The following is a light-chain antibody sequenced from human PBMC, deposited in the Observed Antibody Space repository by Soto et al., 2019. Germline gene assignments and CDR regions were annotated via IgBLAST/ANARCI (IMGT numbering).Light chain of an antibody. CDR1: STDIGRYDY. V-gene: IGLV2-14*01. Sequence: QSALTQPASVSGSPGQSITISCTGTSTDIGRYDYVSWYQLPPGKAPKLMVFEVNYRPSGVSYRFSGSKSGNTASLTISGLQAEDEADYFCSSYSISTAYLFGTGTKVTVL. CDR2: EVN. J-gene: IGLJ1*01. CDR3: SSYSISTAYL.